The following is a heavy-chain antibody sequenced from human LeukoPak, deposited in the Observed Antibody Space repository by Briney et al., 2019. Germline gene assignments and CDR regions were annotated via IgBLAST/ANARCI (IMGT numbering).Heavy chain of an antibody. D-gene: IGHD3-22*01. CDR1: GFTFSSYS. J-gene: IGHJ4*02. CDR2: ISSSSNYI. V-gene: IGHV3-21*01. CDR3: ARETEVYDSSGYYDYYFDY. Sequence: AGGSLRLSCAASGFTFSSYSMNWVRQAPGKGLEWVSSISSSSNYIYYADSVKGRFTISRDNSKNSLYLQMNSLRAEDTAVYYCARETEVYDSSGYYDYYFDYWGQGTLVTVSS.